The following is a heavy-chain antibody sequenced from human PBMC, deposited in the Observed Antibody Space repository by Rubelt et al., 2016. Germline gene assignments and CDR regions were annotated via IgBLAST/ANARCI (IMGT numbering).Heavy chain of an antibody. CDR2: INHSGST. D-gene: IGHD3-22*01. J-gene: IGHJ4*02. CDR3: ARGADSSGYYY. Sequence: QVQLQQWGAGLLKPSETLSLTCAVYGGSFSGYYWSWIRQPPGKGLEWIGEINHSGSTNYNPSLKSRVTISVDTSKNQFSLRLGCVTAADTAVYDCARGADSSGYYYWGQGILVTVSS. V-gene: IGHV4-34*01. CDR1: GGSFSGYY.